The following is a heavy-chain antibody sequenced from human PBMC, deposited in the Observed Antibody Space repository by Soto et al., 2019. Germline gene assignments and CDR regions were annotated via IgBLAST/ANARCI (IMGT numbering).Heavy chain of an antibody. CDR2: IIPFNGLA. CDR3: AIANSCRDAFRF. V-gene: IGHV1-69*02. Sequence: VQSGAEVKKSVSSVRVSCTASRGIVNTNVINWVRQAPGHGLEWMGRIIPFNGLAQYAQKFQGRVTSTTDLSTSAADMEMSSLTSAEPAIYYCAIANSCRDAFRFWDQGT. J-gene: IGHJ3*01. D-gene: IGHD1-7*01. CDR1: RGIVNTNV.